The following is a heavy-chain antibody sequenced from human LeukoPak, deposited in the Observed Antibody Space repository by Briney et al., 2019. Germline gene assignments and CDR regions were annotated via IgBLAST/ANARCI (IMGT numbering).Heavy chain of an antibody. Sequence: NSSETLSLTCAVYGGSFSGYYWSWIRQPPGKGLEWIGEINHSGSTNYNPSLKSRVTISVDTSKNQFSLKLSSVTAADTAVYYCARGYYYDSSGPEFDYWGQGTLVTVSS. V-gene: IGHV4-34*01. CDR3: ARGYYYDSSGPEFDY. CDR2: INHSGST. J-gene: IGHJ4*02. D-gene: IGHD3-22*01. CDR1: GGSFSGYY.